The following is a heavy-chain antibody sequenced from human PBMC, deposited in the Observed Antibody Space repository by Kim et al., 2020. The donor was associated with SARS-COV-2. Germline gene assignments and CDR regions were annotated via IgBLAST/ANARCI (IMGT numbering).Heavy chain of an antibody. CDR3: AKDRRSYCGGDCYSGYFQH. CDR1: GFTFSSYG. D-gene: IGHD2-21*02. V-gene: IGHV3-30*18. CDR2: ISYDGSTT. Sequence: GGSLRLSCVASGFTFSSYGMHWVRQAPGKGLEWVAVISYDGSTTYYADSVKGRFTISRDNSKNTLYLQMNSLRAEDTAVYYCAKDRRSYCGGDCYSGYFQHWGQGTLVTVAS. J-gene: IGHJ1*01.